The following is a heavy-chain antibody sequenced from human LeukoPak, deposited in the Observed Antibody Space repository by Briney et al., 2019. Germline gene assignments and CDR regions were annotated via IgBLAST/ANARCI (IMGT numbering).Heavy chain of an antibody. J-gene: IGHJ6*03. CDR2: IYYSGST. V-gene: IGHV4-59*01. CDR3: ARDYGSGRVGGYYYYMDV. CDR1: GGSFSGYY. Sequence: SETLSLTCAVYGGSFSGYYWSWIRQPPGKGLEWIGYIYYSGSTNYNPSLKSRVTISVDTSKNQFSLKLSSVTAADTAVYYCARDYGSGRVGGYYYYMDVWGKGTTVTISS. D-gene: IGHD3-10*01.